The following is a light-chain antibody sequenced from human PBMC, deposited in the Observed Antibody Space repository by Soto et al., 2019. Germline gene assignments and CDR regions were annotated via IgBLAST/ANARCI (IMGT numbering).Light chain of an antibody. J-gene: IGKJ1*01. Sequence: DIQMTQSPSSLSASVGDRVTITCRASRTIRTYLNWYQQKPGRAPKVLIYGASSLQGGVPSRFSGSGSGTDLTLTISSLQPEDFATYFCQQSYSIPWTFGQGNKVEIK. CDR3: QQSYSIPWT. CDR2: GAS. CDR1: RTIRTY. V-gene: IGKV1-39*01.